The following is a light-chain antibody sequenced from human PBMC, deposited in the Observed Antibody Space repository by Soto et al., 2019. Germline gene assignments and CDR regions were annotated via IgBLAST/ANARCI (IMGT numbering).Light chain of an antibody. CDR2: RSD. J-gene: IGLJ2*01. CDR3: AAWDDSRYGVV. CDR1: SSNIGSNH. Sequence: QPVLTQSPSASGTPGQRVIIACSGSSSNIGSNHVNWYRHLPGAAPKFLIFRSDQRPSGVPDRFSGDKSGTTASLAISGLQTGDEADYYCAAWDDSRYGVVFGGGTKLTVL. V-gene: IGLV1-44*01.